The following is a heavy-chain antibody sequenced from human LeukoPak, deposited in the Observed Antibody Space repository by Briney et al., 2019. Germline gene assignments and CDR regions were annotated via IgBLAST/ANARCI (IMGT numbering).Heavy chain of an antibody. D-gene: IGHD5-24*01. J-gene: IGHJ5*02. CDR1: GFTFSSYA. V-gene: IGHV3-30-3*01. CDR2: TSYDGSNK. CDR3: ARAIRATGIDP. Sequence: GGSLRLSCAASGFTFSSYAMHWVRQAPGKGLEWVAVTSYDGSNKYYADSVKGRFTISRDNSKNTLYLQMNSLRAEDTAVYYCARAIRATGIDPWGQGTLVTVSS.